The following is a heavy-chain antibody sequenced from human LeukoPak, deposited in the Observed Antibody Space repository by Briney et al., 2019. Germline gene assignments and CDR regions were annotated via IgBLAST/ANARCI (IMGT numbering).Heavy chain of an antibody. D-gene: IGHD5-18*01. V-gene: IGHV5-51*01. J-gene: IGHJ4*02. CDR2: IYPGDSET. Sequence: KVSCKASGGTFSSYAISWVRQAPGQGLEWMGIIYPGDSETRYSPSLQGQVTISVDKSISTAYLQWSSLKASDTAVYYCATGGIYSSNFDYWGQGTLVTVSS. CDR1: GGTFSSYA. CDR3: ATGGIYSSNFDY.